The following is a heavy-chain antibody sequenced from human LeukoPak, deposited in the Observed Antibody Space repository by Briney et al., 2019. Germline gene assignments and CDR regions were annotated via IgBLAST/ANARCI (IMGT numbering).Heavy chain of an antibody. D-gene: IGHD2-8*01. J-gene: IGHJ3*02. CDR2: IHYTGTT. CDR1: GGSINNHY. CDR3: ARYDPENMLDAFDI. V-gene: IGHV4-59*08. Sequence: SETLSLTCIVSGGSINNHYWTWIRQTPGKGLEWIGDIHYTGTTKYNPSLKSRVTISVDTSKNQFSLKLSSVTAADTAVYYCARYDPENMLDAFDIWGQGTMVTVSS.